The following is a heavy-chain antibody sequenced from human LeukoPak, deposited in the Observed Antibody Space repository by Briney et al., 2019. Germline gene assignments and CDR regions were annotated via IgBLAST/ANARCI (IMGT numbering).Heavy chain of an antibody. CDR3: AKAKYYDILTGSLPTDY. V-gene: IGHV3-30*02. J-gene: IGHJ4*02. D-gene: IGHD3-9*01. CDR1: GFTFSSYG. Sequence: GGSLRLSCAASGFTFSSYGMHWVRQAPGKGLEWVAFIRYDGSNEYYADSVKGRFTISRDNSKNTLYLQMNSLRAEDTAVYYCAKAKYYDILTGSLPTDYWGQGTLVTVSS. CDR2: IRYDGSNE.